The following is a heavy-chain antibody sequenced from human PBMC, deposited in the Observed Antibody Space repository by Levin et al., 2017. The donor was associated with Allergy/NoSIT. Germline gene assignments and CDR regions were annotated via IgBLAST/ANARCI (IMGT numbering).Heavy chain of an antibody. CDR3: ARYCTYDVCRESYYYAMDV. CDR1: GFTFSDYY. Sequence: PGGSLRLSCAASGFTFSDYYMNWIRQAPGKGLEWVSYISTTGKTRYYGDSVKGRFTISRDNAKNSLFLQMNSLRAEDTAVYYCARYCTYDVCRESYYYAMDVWGQGTTVTVSS. J-gene: IGHJ6*02. CDR2: ISTTGKTR. D-gene: IGHD2-8*01. V-gene: IGHV3-11*01.